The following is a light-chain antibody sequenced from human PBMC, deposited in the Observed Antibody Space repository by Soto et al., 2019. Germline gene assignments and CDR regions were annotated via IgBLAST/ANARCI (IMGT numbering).Light chain of an antibody. V-gene: IGLV2-14*01. CDR2: DVT. CDR1: SSDVGGYKY. Sequence: QSALTQPASVSESPGQSITISCTGSSSDVGGYKYVSWYQQHPGKAPKLLIYDVTNRPSGVSNRFSGSKSGYTASLTISGLQSEDEADYYCSSYTSFNTLVLGNGTKVTVL. CDR3: SSYTSFNTLV. J-gene: IGLJ1*01.